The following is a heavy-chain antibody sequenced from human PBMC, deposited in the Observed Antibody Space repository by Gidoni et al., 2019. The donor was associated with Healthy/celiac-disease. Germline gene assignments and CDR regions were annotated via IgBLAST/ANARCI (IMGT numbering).Heavy chain of an antibody. J-gene: IGHJ4*02. D-gene: IGHD2-15*01. Sequence: EVQLVESGRGLVQPGGSLGPTCAASGFTFRSHAMSWARQAPGKGLEVVSAISGSGGSTYYADSVKCRFTISRDNSKNTLYLQMNGMRAENTAVYYCAKAEYCSGGSCYSVDYWGQGTLVTVSS. CDR3: AKAEYCSGGSCYSVDY. CDR1: GFTFRSHA. CDR2: ISGSGGST. V-gene: IGHV3-23*04.